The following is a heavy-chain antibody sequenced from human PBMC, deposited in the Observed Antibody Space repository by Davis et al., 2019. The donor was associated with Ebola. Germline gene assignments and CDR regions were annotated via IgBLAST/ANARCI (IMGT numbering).Heavy chain of an antibody. V-gene: IGHV3-30-3*01. D-gene: IGHD3-3*01. CDR3: ARASAGRTIFGGSDWFDP. CDR1: GFTFSSYA. CDR2: ISYDGSNK. J-gene: IGHJ5*02. Sequence: GESLKISCAASGFTFSSYAMHWVRQAPGKGLEWVAVISYDGSNKYYADSVKGRFTISRDNSKNTLYLQMNSLRSEDTAVYYCARASAGRTIFGGSDWFDPWGQGTLVTVSS.